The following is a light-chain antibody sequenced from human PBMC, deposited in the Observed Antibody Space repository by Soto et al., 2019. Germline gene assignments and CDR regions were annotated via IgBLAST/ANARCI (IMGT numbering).Light chain of an antibody. V-gene: IGKV3-15*01. CDR2: GAS. J-gene: IGKJ2*01. CDR3: PQYNNWYT. CDR1: QSVNSN. Sequence: EIVMTQSPATLSVSPGERATLSCRASQSVNSNLAWYQQKPGQAPRPLMYGASTRATGVPARFSGSGSGTEFTLTVSSLQSEDFAVYSCPQYNNWYTFGQGTTLDIK.